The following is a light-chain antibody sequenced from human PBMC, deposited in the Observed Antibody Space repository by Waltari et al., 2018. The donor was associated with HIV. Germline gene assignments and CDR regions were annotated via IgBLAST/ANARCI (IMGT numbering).Light chain of an antibody. CDR2: RNN. J-gene: IGLJ2*01. CDR1: SFNIGSYY. CDR3: AAWTDSLTAVV. V-gene: IGLV1-47*01. Sequence: QSVLTQPPSASGTPGQRATISCSGSSFNIGSYYVYWYQQLPGTAPKLLIYRNNQRPSGVPDRFSGSKSGTSASLAINGLRSEDEADYYCAAWTDSLTAVVFGGGTKLSVL.